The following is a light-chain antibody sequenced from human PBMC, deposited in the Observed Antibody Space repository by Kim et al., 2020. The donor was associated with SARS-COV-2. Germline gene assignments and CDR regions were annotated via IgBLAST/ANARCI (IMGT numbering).Light chain of an antibody. J-gene: IGKJ2*01. Sequence: DIQLTQSPSFLSASVGDRVTVTCRASQGISSYLAWYQQKPGKAPKLLIYAASTLQSGVPSRFSASGSGTDFTLTISCLQSEDFATYYCQQYYSSSPYTFGQGTKLEI. CDR3: QQYYSSSPYT. CDR2: AAS. V-gene: IGKV1-9*01. CDR1: QGISSY.